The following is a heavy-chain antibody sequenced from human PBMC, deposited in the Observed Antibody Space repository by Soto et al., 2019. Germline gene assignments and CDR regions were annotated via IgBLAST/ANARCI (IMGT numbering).Heavy chain of an antibody. Sequence: SETLSLTCTVSGGSISSGGYYWSWIRQHPGKGLEWIGYIYYSGSTYYNPSLKSRVTLSVDTSKNQFSLKLSSVTAADTAVYYCARAPDIVVVVADDAFDIWGQGTMVTVSS. CDR1: GGSISSGGYY. D-gene: IGHD2-15*01. CDR3: ARAPDIVVVVADDAFDI. CDR2: IYYSGST. J-gene: IGHJ3*02. V-gene: IGHV4-31*03.